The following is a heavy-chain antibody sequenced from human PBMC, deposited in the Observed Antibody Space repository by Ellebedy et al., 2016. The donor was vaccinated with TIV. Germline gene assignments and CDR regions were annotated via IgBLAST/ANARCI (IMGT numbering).Heavy chain of an antibody. CDR2: MYYSATT. Sequence: MPSETLSLTYTVSGDSISSGGYYWSWIRQHPGKGLEWIGYMYYSATTSYNPSLKSRLTISADTSKNQFSLKLNSVTAADTAMYYCARSPYGPFDYWGQGTLVTVSS. J-gene: IGHJ4*02. CDR1: GDSISSGGYY. CDR3: ARSPYGPFDY. V-gene: IGHV4-31*03. D-gene: IGHD4-17*01.